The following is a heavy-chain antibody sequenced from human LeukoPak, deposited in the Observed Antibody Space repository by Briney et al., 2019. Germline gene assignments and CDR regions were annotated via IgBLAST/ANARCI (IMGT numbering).Heavy chain of an antibody. CDR3: AKGATMIVRGGMDV. D-gene: IGHD3-22*01. J-gene: IGHJ6*02. CDR2: INGDGSST. Sequence: GGSLRLSCAASGFTFSSYWMHWVRQAPGKGLVWVSRINGDGSSTSYADSVKGRFTISRDNAKNTLYLQMNSLRAEDTAVYYCAKGATMIVRGGMDVWGQGTTVTVSS. CDR1: GFTFSSYW. V-gene: IGHV3-74*01.